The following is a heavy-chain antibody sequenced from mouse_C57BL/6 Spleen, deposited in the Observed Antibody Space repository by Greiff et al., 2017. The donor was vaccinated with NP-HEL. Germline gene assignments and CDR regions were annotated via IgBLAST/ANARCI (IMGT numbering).Heavy chain of an antibody. CDR2: IDPSDSET. CDR3: ERGNYGSSQFAY. J-gene: IGHJ3*01. CDR1: GYTFTSYW. V-gene: IGHV1-52*01. D-gene: IGHD1-1*01. Sequence: VQLQQPGAELVRPGSSVKLSCKASGYTFTSYWMHWVKQRPIQGLEWIGNIDPSDSETHYNQKFKDKATLTVDKSSSTAYMQLSSLTSEDSAVYYCERGNYGSSQFAYWGQGTLVTVSA.